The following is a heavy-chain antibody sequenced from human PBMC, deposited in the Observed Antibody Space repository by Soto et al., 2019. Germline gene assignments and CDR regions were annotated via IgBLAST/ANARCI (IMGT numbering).Heavy chain of an antibody. CDR2: INSDGSST. CDR1: GFTFSSYW. J-gene: IGHJ6*03. D-gene: IGHD5-18*01. Sequence: EVQLVESGGGLVQPGGSLRLSCAASGFTFSSYWMHWVRQAPGKGLVWVSRINSDGSSTSYADSVKGRFTISRDNAKNTLYLQMNSLSAEDTAVYYCASGGTAMVGYYYYYMDVWGKGTTVTVSS. V-gene: IGHV3-74*01. CDR3: ASGGTAMVGYYYYYMDV.